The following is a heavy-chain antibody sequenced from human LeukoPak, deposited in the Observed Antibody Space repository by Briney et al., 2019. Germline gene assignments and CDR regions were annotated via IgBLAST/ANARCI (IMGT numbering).Heavy chain of an antibody. CDR2: ISAYNGNT. D-gene: IGHD3-10*01. J-gene: IGHJ4*02. Sequence: ASLKVSCKASGYTFTSYGISWVRQAPGQGLEWMGWISAYNGNTNYAQKLQGRVTMTTDTSTSTAYMELRSLRSDDTAVYYCARDHYYGSGSYYYFDYWGQGTLVTVSS. CDR3: ARDHYYGSGSYYYFDY. CDR1: GYTFTSYG. V-gene: IGHV1-18*01.